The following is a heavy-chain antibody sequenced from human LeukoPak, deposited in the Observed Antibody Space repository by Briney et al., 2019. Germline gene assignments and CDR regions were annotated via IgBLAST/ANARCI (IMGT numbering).Heavy chain of an antibody. V-gene: IGHV3-30-3*01. CDR1: GFTFSNYA. CDR2: ISYDGSNK. J-gene: IGHJ4*02. D-gene: IGHD6-13*01. Sequence: GGSLRLSCGACGFTFSNYAMHWVRQAPGKGLEWVTVISYDGSNKYYADSVRGRFTLSRDNSKNTLYLQMNSLRTEDTAVYYCARVSNWYSPFDSWGQGTLVTVSS. CDR3: ARVSNWYSPFDS.